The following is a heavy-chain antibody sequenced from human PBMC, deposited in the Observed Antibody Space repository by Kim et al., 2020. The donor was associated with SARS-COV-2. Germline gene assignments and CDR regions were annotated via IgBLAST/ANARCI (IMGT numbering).Heavy chain of an antibody. CDR3: ARGLRSANWYSPLQYYFGL. D-gene: IGHD1-7*01. J-gene: IGHJ4*02. CDR2: IYPGDSDT. CDR1: GYTFTTYW. Sequence: GESLKISCHGSGYTFTTYWIGWVRQMPGKGLEWMGIIYPGDSDTRYSPSFQGQVTISADRSIDTAYLQWTSLRASDTAIYYCARGLRSANWYSPLQYYFGLWGQGTLVTVSS. V-gene: IGHV5-51*01.